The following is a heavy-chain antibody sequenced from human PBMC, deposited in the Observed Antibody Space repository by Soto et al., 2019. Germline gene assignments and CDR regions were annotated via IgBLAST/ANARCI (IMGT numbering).Heavy chain of an antibody. CDR3: ARGLFNSGWYEGNWLDP. Sequence: PGGSLRLSCAASGFSVSNSYISWVRQAPGKGLEWVSTLYSGGNPYYADSVRGRFTISSDISKNSVYLQMNSLRAEDTAVYYCARGLFNSGWYEGNWLDPWGQGTVVTAPQ. CDR1: GFSVSNSY. D-gene: IGHD6-19*01. J-gene: IGHJ5*02. V-gene: IGHV3-53*01. CDR2: LYSGGNP.